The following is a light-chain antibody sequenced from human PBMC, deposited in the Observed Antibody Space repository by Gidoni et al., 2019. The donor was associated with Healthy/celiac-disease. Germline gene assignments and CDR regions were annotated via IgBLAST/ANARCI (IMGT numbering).Light chain of an antibody. CDR1: RSVSSY. V-gene: IGKV3-11*01. Sequence: EIVLTHSPPTLALSPGAPATLSCRASRSVSSYFAWYQHKPGQAPRLLIYDASNRATGIPARFSGSGSGTDFTLTISSLEPEDFAVYYCQRRSNWPPITFGQGTRLEIK. CDR2: DAS. J-gene: IGKJ5*01. CDR3: QRRSNWPPIT.